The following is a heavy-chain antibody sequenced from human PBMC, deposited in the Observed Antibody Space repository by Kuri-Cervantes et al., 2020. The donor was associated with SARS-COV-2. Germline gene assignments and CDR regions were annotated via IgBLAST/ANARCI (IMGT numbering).Heavy chain of an antibody. CDR3: ARGEEYRQNWFDP. Sequence: GSLRLSCAVYGGSFSGYYWSWIRQPLGKGLEWIGEINHSGSTNYNPSLKSRVTISVDTSKNQFSLKLSSVTAADTAVYYCARGEEYRQNWFDPWGQGTLVTVSS. CDR2: INHSGST. V-gene: IGHV4-34*01. D-gene: IGHD2-2*01. CDR1: GGSFSGYY. J-gene: IGHJ5*02.